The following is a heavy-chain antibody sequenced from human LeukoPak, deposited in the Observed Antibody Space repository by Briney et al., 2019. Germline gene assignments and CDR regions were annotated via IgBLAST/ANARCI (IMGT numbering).Heavy chain of an antibody. J-gene: IGHJ5*02. CDR3: ARALRYSSSTAFDP. CDR1: GFTFSSYG. D-gene: IGHD6-6*01. CDR2: IRYDGSKK. V-gene: IGHV3-30*02. Sequence: GGSLRLSCAASGFTFSSYGMHWVRQAPGKGLEWVAFIRYDGSKKYYADSVKGRFTISRDNSKNTLYLQMNSLRTEDTAVYYCARALRYSSSTAFDPWGQGTLVTVSS.